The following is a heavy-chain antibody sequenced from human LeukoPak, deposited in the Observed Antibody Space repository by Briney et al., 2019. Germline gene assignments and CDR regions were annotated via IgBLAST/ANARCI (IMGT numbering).Heavy chain of an antibody. J-gene: IGHJ4*02. Sequence: GGSLRLSCAASGFTFSDYWMTWVRQAPGKGLEWVANIKEDGSEKNYVDSMEGRFTISRDNARNSLYLQMDSLRAEDTAVYYCARGVAAADWGQGTLVTVSS. CDR3: ARGVAAAD. V-gene: IGHV3-7*03. CDR1: GFTFSDYW. CDR2: IKEDGSEK. D-gene: IGHD6-25*01.